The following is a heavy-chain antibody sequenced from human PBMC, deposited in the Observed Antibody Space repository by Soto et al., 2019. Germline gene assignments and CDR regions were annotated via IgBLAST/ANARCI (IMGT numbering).Heavy chain of an antibody. CDR2: IYYSGST. D-gene: IGHD6-19*01. J-gene: IGHJ6*02. Sequence: SETLSLTCTVSGGSISSGDYYWSWIRQPPGKGLEWIGYIYYSGSTYYNPSLKSRVTISVDTSKNQFSLKLSSVTAADTAVYYCARVGHIAVAGTDYYYGMDVWGQGTTVTVSS. CDR1: GGSISSGDYY. CDR3: ARVGHIAVAGTDYYYGMDV. V-gene: IGHV4-30-4*01.